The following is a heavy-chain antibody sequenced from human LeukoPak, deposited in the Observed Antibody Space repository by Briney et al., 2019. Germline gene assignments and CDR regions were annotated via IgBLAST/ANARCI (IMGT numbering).Heavy chain of an antibody. CDR3: ARAQWRTYSYYYMDV. J-gene: IGHJ6*03. V-gene: IGHV3-53*01. Sequence: GGSLRLSCAASGFTFSSYSTNWVRQAPGKGLEWISVIYSGGSTYYADSVKGRFTISRDDSKNTLYLQMNSLRAEDTAIYYCARAQWRTYSYYYMDVWGKGTTVTVSS. CDR2: IYSGGST. D-gene: IGHD6-19*01. CDR1: GFTFSSYS.